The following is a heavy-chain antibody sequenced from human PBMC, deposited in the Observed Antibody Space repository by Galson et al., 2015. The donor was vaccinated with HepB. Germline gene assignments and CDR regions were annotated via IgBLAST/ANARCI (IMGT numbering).Heavy chain of an antibody. V-gene: IGHV7-4-1*02. Sequence: SVKVSCKASGYTFTSYAMNWVRQAPGQGLEWMGWINTNTGNPTYAQGFTGRFVFSLDTSVSTAYLQISSLKAEDTAVYYCARGSSGNYYNVPFDYWGQGTLVTVSS. CDR2: INTNTGNP. J-gene: IGHJ4*02. D-gene: IGHD3-10*01. CDR3: ARGSSGNYYNVPFDY. CDR1: GYTFTSYA.